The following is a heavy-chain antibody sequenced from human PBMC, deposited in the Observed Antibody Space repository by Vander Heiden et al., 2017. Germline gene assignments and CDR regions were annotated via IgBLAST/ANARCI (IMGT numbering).Heavy chain of an antibody. CDR3: DAADY. V-gene: IGHV3-23*01. CDR1: GFTFSSFA. CDR2: INSNGGRT. D-gene: IGHD6-25*01. Sequence: EVQLLESGGGLVQPGGSLRLSCEASGFTFSSFAMSWARQAPGKGLEWVSTINSNGGRTHYADSVKGRFSISRDNSNNALYLQMNNLRAEDTAVYYCDAADYWGQGTLVTVSS. J-gene: IGHJ4*02.